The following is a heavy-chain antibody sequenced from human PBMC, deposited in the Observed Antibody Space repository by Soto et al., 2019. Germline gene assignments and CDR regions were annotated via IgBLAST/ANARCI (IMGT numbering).Heavy chain of an antibody. J-gene: IGHJ5*02. D-gene: IGHD2-2*02. V-gene: IGHV4-39*01. CDR3: ARQDIVGVPAAIRLNWFDP. CDR2: IYYSGST. CDR1: GGSISSSSYY. Sequence: PSETLSLTCTVSGGSISSSSYYWGWIRQPPGKGLEWIGSIYYSGSTYYNPSLKSRVTISVDTSKNQFSLKLSSVTAADTAVYYCARQDIVGVPAAIRLNWFDPWGQGTLVTVSS.